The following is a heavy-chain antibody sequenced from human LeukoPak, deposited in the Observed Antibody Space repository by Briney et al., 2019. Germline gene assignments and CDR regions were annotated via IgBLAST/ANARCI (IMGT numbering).Heavy chain of an antibody. CDR1: GYTFTGYY. CDR2: INPNSGGT. J-gene: IGHJ4*02. Sequence: VASVKVSCKASGYTFTGYYMHWVRQAPGQGLEWMGWINPNSGGTNYAQKFQGRVTMTRDTSISTAYMELSGLRSDDTAVYYCARDSGLGPTWHPFDHCGQGTPVTVSS. CDR3: ARDSGLGPTWHPFDH. D-gene: IGHD1-26*01. V-gene: IGHV1-2*02.